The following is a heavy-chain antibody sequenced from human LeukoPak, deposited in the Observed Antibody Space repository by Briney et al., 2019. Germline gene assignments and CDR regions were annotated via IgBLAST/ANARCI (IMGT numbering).Heavy chain of an antibody. CDR2: ISPNSGGT. CDR1: GFTFSGYY. Sequence: ASVKVPCKASGFTFSGYYMHWVRQATGQGLEWMAWISPNSGGTNYVQKFQGRVTVTRDTSISTDYMEISGLTSDDTALYYCAREPSGSGGYDYWGQGTLVTVSS. V-gene: IGHV1-2*02. J-gene: IGHJ4*02. CDR3: AREPSGSGGYDY. D-gene: IGHD3-10*01.